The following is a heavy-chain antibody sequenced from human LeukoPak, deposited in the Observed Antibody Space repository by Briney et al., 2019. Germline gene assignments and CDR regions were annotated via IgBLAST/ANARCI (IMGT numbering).Heavy chain of an antibody. CDR1: GGSISSGSYY. V-gene: IGHV4-61*02. CDR2: FYTSGST. CDR3: ARGPTTMVRGVIGFDP. D-gene: IGHD3-10*01. Sequence: SQTLSLTCTVSGGSISSGSYYWSSIRQPAGKGLEWIGRFYTSGSTNYNPSLKSRVTISVDTSKNQFSLKLSSVTAADTAVYYCARGPTTMVRGVIGFDPWGQGTLVTVSS. J-gene: IGHJ5*02.